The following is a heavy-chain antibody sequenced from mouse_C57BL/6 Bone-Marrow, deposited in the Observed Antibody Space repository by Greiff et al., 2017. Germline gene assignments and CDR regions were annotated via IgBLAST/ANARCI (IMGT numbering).Heavy chain of an antibody. CDR2: IDPEDGET. J-gene: IGHJ3*01. CDR3: AGGPMEEWFAY. CDR1: GFNITDYY. Sequence: VQLKESGAELVKPGASVKLSCTASGFNITDYYMPWVKQRTEQGLEWIGRIDPEDGETKYAPKFQGKATLTADTSSNTAYLQLSSLTSEDTAVYYCAGGPMEEWFAYWGQGKLVTVTA. V-gene: IGHV14-2*01. D-gene: IGHD1-1*02.